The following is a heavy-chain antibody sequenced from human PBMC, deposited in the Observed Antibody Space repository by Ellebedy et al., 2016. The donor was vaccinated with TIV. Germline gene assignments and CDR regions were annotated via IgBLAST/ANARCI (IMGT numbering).Heavy chain of an antibody. D-gene: IGHD4-17*01. CDR1: GYSISGGYY. J-gene: IGHJ2*01. Sequence: SETLSLTCTVSGYSISGGYYWAWIRQPPGKGLEWIGSIYQSGSTYYSPSLKSRVTMSIDTSKSQFSLNLNSVTAADTGLYYCARDGPDYGDYDFDLWGRGTLVTVSS. CDR2: IYQSGST. CDR3: ARDGPDYGDYDFDL. V-gene: IGHV4-38-2*02.